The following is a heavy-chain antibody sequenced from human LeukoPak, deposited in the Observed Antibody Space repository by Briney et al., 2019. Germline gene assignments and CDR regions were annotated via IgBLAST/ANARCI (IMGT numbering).Heavy chain of an antibody. D-gene: IGHD3-22*01. V-gene: IGHV4-59*01. CDR1: GGSISSYY. CDR3: ARGGYYDSSGYYYGPGMDV. CDR2: IYYSGST. J-gene: IGHJ6*02. Sequence: PSETLSLTCTVSGGSISSYYWSWIRQPPGKGLEWIGYIYYSGSTNYNPSLKSRVTISVDTSKNQFSLKLSSVTAADTAVYYCARGGYYDSSGYYYGPGMDVWGQGTTVTVSS.